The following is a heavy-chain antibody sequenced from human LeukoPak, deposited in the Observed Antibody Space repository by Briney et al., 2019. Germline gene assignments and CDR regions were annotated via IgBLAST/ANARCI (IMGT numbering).Heavy chain of an antibody. V-gene: IGHV3-13*01. CDR3: AKCPPLWFGELYYFDY. CDR2: IGIRGDT. D-gene: IGHD3-10*01. J-gene: IGHJ4*02. CDR1: GFTFIDYD. Sequence: GGSLRLSCAASGFTFIDYDMHWVRQVIGKGLEWVSAIGIRGDTHYSGSVKGRFTISRENAESSLYLQMNSLRAEDTAVYYCAKCPPLWFGELYYFDYWGQGTLVTVSS.